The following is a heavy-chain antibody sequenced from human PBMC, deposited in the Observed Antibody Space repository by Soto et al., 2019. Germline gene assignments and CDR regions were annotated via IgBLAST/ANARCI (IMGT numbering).Heavy chain of an antibody. Sequence: QVHLVQSGAEVKKPGASVKVSCKGSGYAFTTYGITWVRQAPGQGLEWMGWISAHNGNTNYAQKLQGRVTVTRDTSTSTAYMELRSLRSDDTAVYYCVRGRHGDYWGQGALVTVSS. CDR1: GYAFTTYG. CDR2: ISAHNGNT. V-gene: IGHV1-18*01. CDR3: VRGRHGDY. J-gene: IGHJ4*02.